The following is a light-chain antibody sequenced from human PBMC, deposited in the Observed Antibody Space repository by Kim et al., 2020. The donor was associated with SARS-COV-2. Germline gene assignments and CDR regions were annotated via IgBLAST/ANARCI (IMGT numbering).Light chain of an antibody. Sequence: GQSVTISCTGSSSDVGGYNYVSWYQQHPGKAPKLMIYEVNKRPSGVPDRFSGSKSGNKASLTVSGLQAEDEADYYCSSYAGSNTWVFGGGTQLTVL. CDR1: SSDVGGYNY. V-gene: IGLV2-8*01. CDR3: SSYAGSNTWV. J-gene: IGLJ3*02. CDR2: EVN.